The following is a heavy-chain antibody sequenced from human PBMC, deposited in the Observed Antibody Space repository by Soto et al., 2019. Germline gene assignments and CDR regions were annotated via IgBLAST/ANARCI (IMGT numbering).Heavy chain of an antibody. CDR1: GGTFSSYA. CDR2: IIPIFGTA. D-gene: IGHD3-22*01. J-gene: IGHJ4*02. Sequence: SVKVSCKASGGTFSSYAISWVRQAPGQGLEWMGGIIPIFGTANYAQKFQGRVTITADKSTSTAYMELSSLRSEDTAVYYCARDGYYDSSGYYYFDYWGQGTLVTVSS. CDR3: ARDGYYDSSGYYYFDY. V-gene: IGHV1-69*06.